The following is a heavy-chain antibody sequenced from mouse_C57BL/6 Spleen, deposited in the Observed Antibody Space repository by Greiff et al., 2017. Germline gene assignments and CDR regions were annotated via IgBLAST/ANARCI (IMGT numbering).Heavy chain of an antibody. CDR3: AVEVLRLFDY. D-gene: IGHD1-2*01. V-gene: IGHV1-74*01. CDR1: GYTFTSYW. CDR2: IHTSDSDT. J-gene: IGHJ2*01. Sequence: QVQLKQPGAELVKPGASVKVSCKASGYTFTSYWMHWVKQRPGQGLEWIGRIHTSDSDTTYNQKFKGKATLTVDKSSSPAYMQLSSLTSEDSAVYYCAVEVLRLFDYWGQGTTLTVSS.